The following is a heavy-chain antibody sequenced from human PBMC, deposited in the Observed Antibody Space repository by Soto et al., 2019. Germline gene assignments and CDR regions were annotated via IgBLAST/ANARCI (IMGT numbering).Heavy chain of an antibody. J-gene: IGHJ5*02. D-gene: IGHD3-22*01. Sequence: GGSLRLSCTASGFTFSNAWMSWVRQAPGKGLEWVGRIKSKTDGGTTDYAAPVKGRFTISRDDSKNTLYLQMNSLKTEDTAVYYCTTDLDYYDSSGYQNWFDPWGQGTRVTVSS. CDR2: IKSKTDGGTT. V-gene: IGHV3-15*01. CDR3: TTDLDYYDSSGYQNWFDP. CDR1: GFTFSNAW.